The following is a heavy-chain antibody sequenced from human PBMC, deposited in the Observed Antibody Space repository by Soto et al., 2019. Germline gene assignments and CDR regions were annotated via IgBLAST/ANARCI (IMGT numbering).Heavy chain of an antibody. CDR1: GGSISSYY. V-gene: IGHV4-59*01. D-gene: IGHD3-22*01. CDR3: AADYYYDSSGYLNFDY. Sequence: SETLSLTCTVSGGSISSYYWSWIRRPPGKGLEWIGYIYYSGSTNYNPSLKSRVTISVDTSKNQFSLKLSSVTAADTAVYYCAADYYYDSSGYLNFDYWGQGTLVTVSS. CDR2: IYYSGST. J-gene: IGHJ4*02.